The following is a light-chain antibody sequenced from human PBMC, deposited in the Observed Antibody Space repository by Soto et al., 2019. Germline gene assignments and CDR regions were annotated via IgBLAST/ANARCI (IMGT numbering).Light chain of an antibody. CDR1: QSVSSY. J-gene: IGKJ5*01. CDR2: DAS. V-gene: IGKV3-11*01. CDR3: QQRSNWPPIT. Sequence: EIVLTQSPATLSLSPGERATLSCRASQSVSSYLAWYQQKPGQAPRLLIYDASNRATGIPARFSGSGSGTDFTLTISSLEPEDSAVYYCQQRSNWPPITFGQGTRLEMK.